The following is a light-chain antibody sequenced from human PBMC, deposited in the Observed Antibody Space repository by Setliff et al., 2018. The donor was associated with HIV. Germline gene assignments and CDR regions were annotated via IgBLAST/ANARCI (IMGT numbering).Light chain of an antibody. V-gene: IGLV2-18*02. CDR3: SSYSSSSTLV. CDR2: EVS. Sequence: QSVLTQPPSVSGSPGQSVTISCNGTSSDVGSYNRVSWYQQPPGAAPKLIIFEVSDRPSGVPDRFSGSRSGNTASLTISGLKAEDESQYHCSSYSSSSTLVFGGGTKVTVL. CDR1: SSDVGSYNR. J-gene: IGLJ2*01.